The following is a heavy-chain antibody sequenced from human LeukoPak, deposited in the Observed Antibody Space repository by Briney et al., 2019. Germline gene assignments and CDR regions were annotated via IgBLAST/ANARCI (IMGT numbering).Heavy chain of an antibody. CDR3: AKDPSIAVADYFDY. V-gene: IGHV3-11*04. CDR1: GFSFSDYY. D-gene: IGHD6-19*01. CDR2: ISSSGSTI. Sequence: PGGSLRLSCAASGFSFSDYYMSWIRQAPGKGLEWISYISSSGSTIYYADSVKGRFTISRDNAKNSLYLQMNSLRAEDTAVYYCAKDPSIAVADYFDYWGQGTLVTVSS. J-gene: IGHJ4*02.